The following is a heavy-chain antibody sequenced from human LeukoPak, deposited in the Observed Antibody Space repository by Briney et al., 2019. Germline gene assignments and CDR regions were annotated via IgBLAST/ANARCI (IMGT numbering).Heavy chain of an antibody. CDR2: ISGRGGCP. V-gene: IGHV3-23*01. Sequence: EGSLRLSCVASGFTFTSYAMNWVRQAPGKGLEWVSGISGRGGCPYYADSVKGRFTISRDNAKNTLYLQMNSLRTEDTAVYYCACYGIAPPYWGQGTLVTVSS. CDR3: ACYGIAPPY. D-gene: IGHD2-15*01. J-gene: IGHJ4*02. CDR1: GFTFTSYA.